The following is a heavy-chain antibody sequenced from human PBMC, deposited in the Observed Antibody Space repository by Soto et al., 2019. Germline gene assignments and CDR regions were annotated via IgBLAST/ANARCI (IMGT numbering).Heavy chain of an antibody. CDR3: ARGWDANS. CDR1: GASVSSGNQY. V-gene: IGHV4-61*01. D-gene: IGHD6-19*01. J-gene: IGHJ4*02. Sequence: QVLMHESGPGLVKPSETLSLTCIVSGASVSSGNQYWSWIRQPPGKRLEWIGFIYNSVITNYSPSLKSRVSISADTSRNQFSLKVSSVTAADTAVYYCARGWDANSWGQGALVTVSS. CDR2: IYNSVIT.